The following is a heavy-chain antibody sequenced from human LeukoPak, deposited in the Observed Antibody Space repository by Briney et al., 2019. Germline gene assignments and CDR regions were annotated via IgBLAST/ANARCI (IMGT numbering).Heavy chain of an antibody. D-gene: IGHD3-3*01. CDR1: GGSFSGYY. CDR3: ARGLSGRHDPFDY. Sequence: PSETLSLTCAVYGGSFSGYYWSWIRQPPGKGLEWIGEINHSGSTNYNPSLKSRVTISVDTSKNQFSLKLSSVTAADTAVYYCARGLSGRHDPFDYWGQGTLVTVSS. J-gene: IGHJ4*02. CDR2: INHSGST. V-gene: IGHV4-34*01.